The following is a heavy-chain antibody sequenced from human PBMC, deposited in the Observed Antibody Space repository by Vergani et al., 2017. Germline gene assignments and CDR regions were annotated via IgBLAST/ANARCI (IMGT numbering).Heavy chain of an antibody. Sequence: QVQLVQSGSEVRKPGASVKVSCQVSGYSLTDLTIHWVRQAPGKGLEWMGGFDPEHGEVTFAHHIQGRVTMTEDRSTDTAYMELSSLRPEDTALYYCAIETDYYDSTCYDLGYWGQRAMVTVSS. J-gene: IGHJ4*02. D-gene: IGHD3-22*01. CDR2: FDPEHGEV. V-gene: IGHV1-24*01. CDR3: AIETDYYDSTCYDLGY. CDR1: GYSLTDLT.